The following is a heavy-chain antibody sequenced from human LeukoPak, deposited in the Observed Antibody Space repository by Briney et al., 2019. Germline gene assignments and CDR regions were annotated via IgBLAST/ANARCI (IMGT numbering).Heavy chain of an antibody. D-gene: IGHD3-22*01. J-gene: IGHJ4*02. CDR2: FDPEDGET. CDR3: AKAGMSMYYYDSSGYYAFDY. Sequence: GASVKVSCKVSGYTLTELSMHWVRQAPGKGLEWMGGFDPEDGETIYAQKFQGRVTMTEDTSTDTAYMGLSSLRAEDTAVYYCAKAGMSMYYYDSSGYYAFDYWGQGTLVTVSS. V-gene: IGHV1-24*01. CDR1: GYTLTELS.